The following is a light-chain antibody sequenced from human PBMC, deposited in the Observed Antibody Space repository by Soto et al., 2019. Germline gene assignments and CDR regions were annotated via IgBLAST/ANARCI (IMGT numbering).Light chain of an antibody. CDR3: QQYCSSVT. V-gene: IGKV3-20*01. J-gene: IGKJ4*01. Sequence: EIVLTQSPGTLSLSPGERATLSCRASQSVSSGFLAWYQQKPGQAPRLLIYGASSRATGIPDRFSGSGSGTHFTLTISRLEPEDFAVYYCQQYCSSVTFGGGTKVEIK. CDR2: GAS. CDR1: QSVSSGF.